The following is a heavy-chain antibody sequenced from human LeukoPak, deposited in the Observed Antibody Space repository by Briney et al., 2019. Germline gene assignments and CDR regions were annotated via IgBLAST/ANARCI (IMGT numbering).Heavy chain of an antibody. D-gene: IGHD2-15*01. V-gene: IGHV1-18*01. CDR1: GYTFTSYG. CDR3: ARSAATQEVDY. CDR2: ISAYNGNT. Sequence: ASVKVSCKASGYTFTSYGISWVRQAPGQGLEWMGWISAYNGNTNYAQKLQGRVTMTTDTSTSTAYMELSRLRSDDTAVYYCARSAATQEVDYWGQGTLVTVSS. J-gene: IGHJ4*02.